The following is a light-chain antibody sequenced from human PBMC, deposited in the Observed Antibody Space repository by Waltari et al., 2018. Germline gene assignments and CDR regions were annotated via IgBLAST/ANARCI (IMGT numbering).Light chain of an antibody. CDR1: QGLVFGDGNTY. Sequence: DVVMTQSPLTLSVTLGQPASISCKSSQGLVFGDGNTYLNWFQQKPGQSPRRLIYTVSNRDFGVPDRFSGSGSGTDFTLRISRVEADDVGFYYCMQGTHWPHTFGQGTRQEI. CDR3: MQGTHWPHT. J-gene: IGKJ2*01. CDR2: TVS. V-gene: IGKV2-30*01.